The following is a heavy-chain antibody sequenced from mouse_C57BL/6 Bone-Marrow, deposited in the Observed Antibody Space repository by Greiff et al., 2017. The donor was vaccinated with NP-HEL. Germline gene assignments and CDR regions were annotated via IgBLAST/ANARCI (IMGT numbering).Heavy chain of an antibody. Sequence: QVQLKESGAELARPGASVKLSCKASGYTFTSYGISWVKQRTGQGLEWIGEIYPRSGNTYYNEKFKGKATLTADKSSSTAYMELRILTSEDSAVYFCAEDSSGYRAWFAYWGQGTLVTVSA. V-gene: IGHV1-81*01. CDR1: GYTFTSYG. CDR2: IYPRSGNT. CDR3: AEDSSGYRAWFAY. J-gene: IGHJ3*01. D-gene: IGHD3-2*02.